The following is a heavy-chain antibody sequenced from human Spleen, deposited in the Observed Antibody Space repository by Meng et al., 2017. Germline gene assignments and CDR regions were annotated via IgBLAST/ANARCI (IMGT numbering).Heavy chain of an antibody. D-gene: IGHD2-21*02. CDR3: ARDEGEYCGGGCYPWAF. Sequence: ASVKVSCKASGYTFTSYGISWVRQAPGQGLEWMGWISAYNGNTNFAQKLQGRVTMTTDTFTSTAYMELRSLRSDGTAVYYCARDEGEYCGGGCYPWAFWGQGTLVTVSS. CDR2: ISAYNGNT. V-gene: IGHV1-18*01. J-gene: IGHJ4*02. CDR1: GYTFTSYG.